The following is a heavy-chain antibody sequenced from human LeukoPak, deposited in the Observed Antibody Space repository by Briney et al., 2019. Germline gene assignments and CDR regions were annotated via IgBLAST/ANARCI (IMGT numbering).Heavy chain of an antibody. D-gene: IGHD3-22*01. J-gene: IGHJ3*02. Sequence: PGGSLRLSCAASGFTFSSYSMNWVRQAPGKGLEWVSSISSSSSYIYYADSVKGRFTISRDNAKNSLYLQMNSLRAEDTAVYYCARTSGDMIVVVIGPASVAFDIWGQGTMVTVSS. CDR3: ARTSGDMIVVVIGPASVAFDI. CDR2: ISSSSSYI. V-gene: IGHV3-21*01. CDR1: GFTFSSYS.